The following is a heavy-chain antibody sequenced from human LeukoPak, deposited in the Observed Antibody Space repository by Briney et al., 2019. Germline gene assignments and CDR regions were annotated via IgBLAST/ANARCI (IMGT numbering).Heavy chain of an antibody. J-gene: IGHJ4*02. V-gene: IGHV3-30*02. CDR1: TFTFSSYG. CDR2: IQYDGNKR. Sequence: GSLRLSCAASTFTFSSYGVHWVRQAPGKGLEWVAFIQYDGNKRYYADSVKGRFTISRDNSKNTLYLQMDSLRPEDTALYYCANTMYSSAWSPFDYWGRGTLVTVSS. CDR3: ANTMYSSAWSPFDY. D-gene: IGHD6-19*01.